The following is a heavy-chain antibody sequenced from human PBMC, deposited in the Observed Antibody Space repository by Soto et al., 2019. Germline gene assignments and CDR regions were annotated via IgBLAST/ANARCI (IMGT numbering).Heavy chain of an antibody. Sequence: ASVKVSCKASGYTFTNYPIHWVRQAPGQELEWMGWINVGNGNIKYSQKFQGRVTMTRDTSASTAYMELSSLGSEDTAVYYCARERSAAGAGRFDPWGQGTLVTVSS. CDR3: ARERSAAGAGRFDP. J-gene: IGHJ5*02. V-gene: IGHV1-3*01. CDR2: INVGNGNI. D-gene: IGHD6-13*01. CDR1: GYTFTNYP.